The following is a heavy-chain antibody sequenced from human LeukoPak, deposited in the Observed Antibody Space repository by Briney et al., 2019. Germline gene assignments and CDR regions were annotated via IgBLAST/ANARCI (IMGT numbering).Heavy chain of an antibody. Sequence: ASVKVSCKASGYTFTSYYMHWVRQAPGQGLEWMGWMNPNSGNTGYAQKFQGRVTMTRNTSISTAYMELSSLRSEDTAVYYCARGDYCSGGSCYNWFDPWGQGTLVTVSS. CDR2: MNPNSGNT. V-gene: IGHV1-8*02. J-gene: IGHJ5*02. CDR3: ARGDYCSGGSCYNWFDP. CDR1: GYTFTSYY. D-gene: IGHD2-15*01.